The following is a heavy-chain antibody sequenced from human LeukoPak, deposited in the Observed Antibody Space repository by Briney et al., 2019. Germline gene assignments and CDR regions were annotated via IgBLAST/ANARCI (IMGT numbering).Heavy chain of an antibody. CDR2: LFGGGSK. Sequence: GGSLRLSCAASGLTIGTNYMAWVRQAPGKGLEWVSVLFGGGSKYYADSVRGRFTISRDNSKNTLYLQINSLRAEDTAVYYCARGGSCTNGVCYYFDYWGQGTLVTVSS. CDR1: GLTIGTNY. CDR3: ARGGSCTNGVCYYFDY. V-gene: IGHV3-53*01. D-gene: IGHD2-8*01. J-gene: IGHJ4*02.